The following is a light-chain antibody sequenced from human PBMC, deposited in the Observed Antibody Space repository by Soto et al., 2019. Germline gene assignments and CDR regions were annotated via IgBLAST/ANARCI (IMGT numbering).Light chain of an antibody. CDR2: GAS. Sequence: EIVLTQSPGTLSLSPGERATLSCRASQSVSSRLAWYQHKPGQAPRLLISGASSRATGIPDRFSGSGSGTDFTLTISRLEPEDLALYYCQQYGGSPITFGQGTRLEI. V-gene: IGKV3-20*01. CDR1: QSVSSR. CDR3: QQYGGSPIT. J-gene: IGKJ5*01.